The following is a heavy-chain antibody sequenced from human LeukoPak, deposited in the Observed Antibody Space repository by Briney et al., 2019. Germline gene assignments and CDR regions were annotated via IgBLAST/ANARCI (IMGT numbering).Heavy chain of an antibody. V-gene: IGHV3-30*02. CDR1: GFTFSTYG. J-gene: IGHJ5*02. CDR2: IRYDGSQK. CDR3: AKDSGSSWYGGWSDP. D-gene: IGHD6-13*01. Sequence: GGSLRLSCAASGFTFSTYGMHWVRQAPGKGLEWVVFIRYDGSQKYYADSVKGRFTVPRDNSKSTIYLQVNSLTADDTGLYYCAKDSGSSWYGGWSDPWGQGTLVTVSS.